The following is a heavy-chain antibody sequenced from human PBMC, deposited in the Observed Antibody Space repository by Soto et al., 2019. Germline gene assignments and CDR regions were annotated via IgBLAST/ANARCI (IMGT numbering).Heavy chain of an antibody. J-gene: IGHJ6*02. Sequence: QVQLQESGPGLVKPSETLSLTCTVSGGSVSSDTHYWSWIRQPPGERLAWIGFIYSSGSTNYNPSLKSRVTMSVDTSKNQFSLKLRSVIVADTAVYHCARFVRSCSGTTCYTRADVWGQGTTVTVSS. CDR1: GGSVSSDTHY. CDR2: IYSSGST. V-gene: IGHV4-61*01. D-gene: IGHD2-2*02. CDR3: ARFVRSCSGTTCYTRADV.